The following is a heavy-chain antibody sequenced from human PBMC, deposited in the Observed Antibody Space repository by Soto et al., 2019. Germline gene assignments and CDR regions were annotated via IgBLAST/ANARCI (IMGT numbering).Heavy chain of an antibody. CDR3: GKDQGHKRDIVVVPAAMLSDP. CDR1: GFTFSSYA. CDR2: ISGSGGST. V-gene: IGHV3-23*01. J-gene: IGHJ5*02. D-gene: IGHD2-2*01. Sequence: GGSLRLSCAASGFTFSSYAMSWVRQAPGKGLEWASAISGSGGSTYYADSVKGRLTISRDNSKNTLYLQMNSLRAEDTAVYYCGKDQGHKRDIVVVPAAMLSDPWGQGTLVTVSS.